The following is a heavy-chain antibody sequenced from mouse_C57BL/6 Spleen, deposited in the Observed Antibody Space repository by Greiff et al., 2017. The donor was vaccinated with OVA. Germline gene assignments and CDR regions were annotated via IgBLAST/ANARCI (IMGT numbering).Heavy chain of an antibody. Sequence: EVQLQESGPGLVKPSQSLSLTCSVTGYSITSGYYWNWIRQFPGNKLEWMGYISYDGSNNYNPSLKNRISITRDTSKNQFFLKLNSVTTEDTATYYCARASNRYFDVWGTGTTVTVSS. J-gene: IGHJ1*03. V-gene: IGHV3-6*01. CDR1: GYSITSGYY. CDR3: ARASNRYFDV. D-gene: IGHD2-5*01. CDR2: ISYDGSN.